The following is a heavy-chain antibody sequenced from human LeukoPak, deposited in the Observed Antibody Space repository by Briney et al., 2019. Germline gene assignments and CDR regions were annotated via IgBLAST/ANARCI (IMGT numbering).Heavy chain of an antibody. Sequence: GGSLRLSCAASGFTFSNYWMHWVRQAPGKGLVWVSRINSDGINTGYADSVKGRFTISRDNAKNTLNLQMNSLRAEDTAVYYCASKQWPTANFDYWGQGTLVTVSS. CDR3: ASKQWPTANFDY. CDR1: GFTFSNYW. J-gene: IGHJ4*02. D-gene: IGHD6-19*01. V-gene: IGHV3-74*01. CDR2: INSDGINT.